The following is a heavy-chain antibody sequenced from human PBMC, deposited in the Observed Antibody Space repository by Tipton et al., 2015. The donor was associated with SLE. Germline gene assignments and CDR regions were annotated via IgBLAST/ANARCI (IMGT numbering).Heavy chain of an antibody. Sequence: TLSLTCTVSGGSISSSSYYWSWIRQPPGKGLEWIGEVSHRGTTNYNPSLDIRVTISLDRFNNQFTLKMTSVTAADTAVYYCANQNWNYCFWGQGNLVTVSS. CDR1: GGSISSSSYY. CDR3: ANQNWNYCF. J-gene: IGHJ4*02. D-gene: IGHD1-7*01. V-gene: IGHV4-39*06. CDR2: VSHRGTT.